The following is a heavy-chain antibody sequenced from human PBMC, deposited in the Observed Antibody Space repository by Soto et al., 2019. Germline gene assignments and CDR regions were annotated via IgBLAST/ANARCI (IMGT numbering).Heavy chain of an antibody. V-gene: IGHV1-69*12. D-gene: IGHD3-22*01. CDR1: GGTFSSYA. Sequence: QVQLVQSGAEVKKPGSSVKVSCKASGGTFSSYAISWVRQAPGQGLEWMGGIIPIFGTANYAQKFQGRVTITADESTSTAYMELSSLRSEDTAVYYCARDYSGYSDSSGTYYGMDVWGQGTTVTVSS. CDR3: ARDYSGYSDSSGTYYGMDV. CDR2: IIPIFGTA. J-gene: IGHJ6*02.